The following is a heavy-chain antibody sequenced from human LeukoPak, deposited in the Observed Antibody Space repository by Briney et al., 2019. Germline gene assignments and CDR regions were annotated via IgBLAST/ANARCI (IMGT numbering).Heavy chain of an antibody. J-gene: IGHJ1*01. Sequence: PGGSLRLPCEASGFTFSRYWMHWVRQAPGKGLVWVSRIKSDGKTNYADSVKGRFTISRDNAKNTVSLQMDSLRAEDTGVYYCARAPSEVGGYYPEYFRHWGQGTLVTVSS. CDR3: ARAPSEVGGYYPEYFRH. CDR1: GFTFSRYW. D-gene: IGHD3-22*01. CDR2: IKSDGKT. V-gene: IGHV3-74*01.